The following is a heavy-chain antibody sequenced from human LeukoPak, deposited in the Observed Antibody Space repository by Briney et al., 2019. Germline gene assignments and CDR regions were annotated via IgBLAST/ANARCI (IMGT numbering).Heavy chain of an antibody. CDR3: VKTYSGTYYDF. V-gene: IGHV3-64D*06. Sequence: PGGSLRLSCLASGFTITSYAMHWVRQAPGKGLEYVSALSSNGEIKFYADSVKGRFTISRDSSKNTLDLQMSSLRAEDTALYYCVKTYSGTYYDFWGQGTLVTVSS. CDR2: LSSNGEIK. D-gene: IGHD1-26*01. J-gene: IGHJ4*02. CDR1: GFTITSYA.